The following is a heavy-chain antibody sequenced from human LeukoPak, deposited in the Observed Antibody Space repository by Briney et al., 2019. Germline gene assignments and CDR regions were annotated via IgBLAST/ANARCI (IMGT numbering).Heavy chain of an antibody. D-gene: IGHD2-21*02. CDR2: ISSGSNYI. CDR3: ARSPSDGY. V-gene: IGHV3-21*01. J-gene: IGHJ4*02. CDR1: GFTFSSYS. Sequence: GGSLRLSCAASGFTFSSYSMNWVRQAPGKGLEWVSSISSGSNYIYYADSVKGRFTISRDNAKNSLYLQMNSLRAEDTAVYYCARSPSDGYWGQGTLVTVSS.